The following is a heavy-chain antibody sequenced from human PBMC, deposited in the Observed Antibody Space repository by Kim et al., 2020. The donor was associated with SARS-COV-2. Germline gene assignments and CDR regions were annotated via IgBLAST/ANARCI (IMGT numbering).Heavy chain of an antibody. CDR2: TSTSYM. D-gene: IGHD3-10*01. V-gene: IGHV3-21*01. J-gene: IGHJ4*02. CDR3: ARDLNSGGAEFDQ. Sequence: GGSLRLSCATSGFSFSTYAINWVRQAPGKGLEWVSSTSTSYMYYADSVKGRFTISRDDAKNSLYLQMNSLRADDTAVHYCARDLNSGGAEFDQWGQGTLVTVSS. CDR1: GFSFSTYA.